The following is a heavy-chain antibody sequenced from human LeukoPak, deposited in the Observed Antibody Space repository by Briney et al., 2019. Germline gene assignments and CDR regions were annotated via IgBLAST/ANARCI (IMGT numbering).Heavy chain of an antibody. CDR2: IIPILGIA. CDR1: GGTFSSYA. Sequence: ASVKVSCKASGGTFSSYAISWVRQAPGQGLEWMGRIIPILGIANYAQKFQGRVTITADKSTSTAYMELSSLRSEDTAAYYCARGYDSSGYSIDYWGQGTLVTVSS. V-gene: IGHV1-69*04. J-gene: IGHJ4*02. CDR3: ARGYDSSGYSIDY. D-gene: IGHD3-22*01.